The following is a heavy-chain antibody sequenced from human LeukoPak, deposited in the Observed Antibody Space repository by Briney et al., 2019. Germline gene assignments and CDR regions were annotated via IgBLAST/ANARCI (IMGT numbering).Heavy chain of an antibody. V-gene: IGHV3-48*03. D-gene: IGHD6-13*01. CDR2: ISSSGSAV. Sequence: GGSLRLSCAASGFTFRNYEMNWVRQAPGKGLEGGSYISSSGSAVYYADSVKDRFTISRDNAKNSLYLQVNSLRAEDTAVYYCARIPTYSSSRQLDYWGQGTLVTVSS. CDR3: ARIPTYSSSRQLDY. J-gene: IGHJ4*02. CDR1: GFTFRNYE.